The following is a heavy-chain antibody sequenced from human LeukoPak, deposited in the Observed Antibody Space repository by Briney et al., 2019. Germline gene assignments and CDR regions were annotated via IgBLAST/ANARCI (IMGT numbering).Heavy chain of an antibody. D-gene: IGHD4-17*01. CDR3: ARGGDDYGDYGAGFDY. Sequence: PGGSLRLSCAASGFTFSSYEMNWVRQAPGKGLEWVSYISSSGSTIYYADSVKGRFTISRDNAKNSLYPQMNSLRAEDTAVYYCARGGDDYGDYGAGFDYWGQGTLVTVSS. J-gene: IGHJ4*02. V-gene: IGHV3-48*03. CDR1: GFTFSSYE. CDR2: ISSSGSTI.